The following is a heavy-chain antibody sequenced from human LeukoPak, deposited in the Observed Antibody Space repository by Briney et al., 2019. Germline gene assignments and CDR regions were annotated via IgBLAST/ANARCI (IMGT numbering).Heavy chain of an antibody. CDR1: GFTFSSYS. D-gene: IGHD2-2*01. CDR3: ARIPIVVVPAAPDYYYYMDV. CDR2: ISSSSSYI. J-gene: IGHJ6*03. Sequence: PGGSLRLSCAASGFTFSSYSMNWVRQAPGKGLEWVSSISSSSSYIYYADSVKGRFTISRDNAKNSLYLQMNSLRAEDTAVYYCARIPIVVVPAAPDYYYYMDVWGKGTTVTVSS. V-gene: IGHV3-21*01.